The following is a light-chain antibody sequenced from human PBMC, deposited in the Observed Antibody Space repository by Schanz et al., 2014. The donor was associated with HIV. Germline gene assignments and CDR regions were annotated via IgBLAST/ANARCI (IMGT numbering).Light chain of an antibody. CDR2: DVS. CDR1: SRDVGGYKY. Sequence: QSALTQPASVSGSPGQSITISCTGTSRDVGGYKYVSWYQQHPGKVPKLMIYDVSNRASGVSNRFSGSKSGNTASLTISGLQAEDETDYYCSSYTSSSTVLFGGGTKLTVL. J-gene: IGLJ2*01. CDR3: SSYTSSSTVL. V-gene: IGLV2-14*03.